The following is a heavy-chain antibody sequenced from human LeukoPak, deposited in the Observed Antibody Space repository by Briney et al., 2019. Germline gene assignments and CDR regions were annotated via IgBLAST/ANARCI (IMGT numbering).Heavy chain of an antibody. CDR2: ISSSGSTI. D-gene: IGHD1-26*01. J-gene: IGHJ4*02. CDR3: ARDLRWEPRRLDY. V-gene: IGHV3-11*04. Sequence: PGGSLRLSCAASGFTFSDYYMSWIRQAPGKGLEWVSYISSSGSTIYYADSVKGRFTISRDNAKNSLYLQMNSLRAEDTAVYYCARDLRWEPRRLDYWGQGTLVTVSS. CDR1: GFTFSDYY.